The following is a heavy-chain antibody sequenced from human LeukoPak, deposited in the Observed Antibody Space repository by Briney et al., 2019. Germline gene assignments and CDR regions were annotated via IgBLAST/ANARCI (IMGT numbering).Heavy chain of an antibody. CDR1: GGTFSSYA. CDR2: IILILGIA. D-gene: IGHD5-24*01. V-gene: IGHV1-69*04. Sequence: GASVKVSCKASGGTFSSYAISWVRQAPGQGLEWMGRIILILGIANYAQKFQGRVTITADKSTSTAYMELSSLRSEDTAVYYCAREVVEMATIRYWYFDYWGQGTLVTVSS. CDR3: AREVVEMATIRYWYFDY. J-gene: IGHJ4*02.